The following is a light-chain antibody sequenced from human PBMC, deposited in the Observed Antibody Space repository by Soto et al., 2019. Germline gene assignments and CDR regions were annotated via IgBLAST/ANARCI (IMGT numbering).Light chain of an antibody. V-gene: IGKV3D-15*01. CDR2: GAS. J-gene: IGKJ3*01. Sequence: EIVMTQSPATLSVSPGERATLSCRASQTISNNLAWYQQRPGQPPRLLIYGASTRATGIPARFSSSGSGTEFTLTISSLQSEDFAIYYCQQYNIWPPPSESVGSGTKVDIK. CDR3: QQYNIWPPPSES. CDR1: QTISNN.